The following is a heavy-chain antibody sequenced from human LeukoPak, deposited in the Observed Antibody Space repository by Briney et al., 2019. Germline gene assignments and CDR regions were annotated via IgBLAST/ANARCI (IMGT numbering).Heavy chain of an antibody. CDR1: GFTLSSYS. J-gene: IGHJ6*02. CDR2: IRGSVGST. V-gene: IGHV3-23*01. Sequence: GGSLRLSCAASGFTLSSYSMSWVRQAPGKGLEWVSAIRGSVGSTYYADSVKGRFTISRDNSKNTLYLQMNSLRAEDTAVYYCAKDRGLHSYYYYGMDVWGQGTTVTVSS. D-gene: IGHD4-17*01. CDR3: AKDRGLHSYYYYGMDV.